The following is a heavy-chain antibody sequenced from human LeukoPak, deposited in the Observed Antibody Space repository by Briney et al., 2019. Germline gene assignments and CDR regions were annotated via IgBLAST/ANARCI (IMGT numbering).Heavy chain of an antibody. J-gene: IGHJ4*02. D-gene: IGHD4-11*01. CDR1: GGSFSGYY. V-gene: IGHV4-34*01. CDR2: INHSGST. CDR3: ARHGRVTVTFDY. Sequence: SETLSLTCAVYGGSFSGYYWSWIRQPPGKGLEWIGEINHSGSTNYNPSLKSRVSISVDTPKNQFSLKLSSVTAADTAVYYCARHGRVTVTFDYWGQGTLVTVSS.